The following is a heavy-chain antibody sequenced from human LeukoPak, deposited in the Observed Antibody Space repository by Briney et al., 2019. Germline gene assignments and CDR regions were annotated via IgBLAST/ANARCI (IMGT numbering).Heavy chain of an antibody. V-gene: IGHV3-48*04. CDR3: AIFYGSGSYYKPLDAFDI. D-gene: IGHD3-10*01. Sequence: GRSLRLSCAASGFTFSSYSMNWVRQAPGKGLEWVSYISSSSSTIYYADSVKGRFTTSRDNAKNSLYLQMNSLRAEDTAVYYCAIFYGSGSYYKPLDAFDIWGQGTMVTVSS. J-gene: IGHJ3*02. CDR1: GFTFSSYS. CDR2: ISSSSSTI.